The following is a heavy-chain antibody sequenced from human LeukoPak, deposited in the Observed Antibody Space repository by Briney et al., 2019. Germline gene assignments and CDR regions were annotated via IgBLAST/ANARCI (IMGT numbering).Heavy chain of an antibody. CDR3: ARPPLYCDSTRCHFDY. D-gene: IGHD2-2*01. V-gene: IGHV5-51*01. J-gene: IGHJ4*02. CDR1: GYRFNSYW. Sequence: GEALQISCKGSGYRFNSYWIGWVRQMPGKGLEWRGIIYPGDSDTRYSPSFQGQVTISADKSISTAYLQWSSLKASDTAMYYCARPPLYCDSTRCHFDYWGQGTLVTVSS. CDR2: IYPGDSDT.